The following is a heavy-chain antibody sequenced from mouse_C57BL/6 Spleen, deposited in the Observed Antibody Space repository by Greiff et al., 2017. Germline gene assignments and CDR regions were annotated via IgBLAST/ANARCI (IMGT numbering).Heavy chain of an antibody. CDR2: ISSGGSYT. V-gene: IGHV5-6*01. D-gene: IGHD2-13*01. Sequence: EVQGVESGGDLVKPGGSLKLSCAASGFTFSSYGMSWVRQTPDKRLEWVATISSGGSYTYYPDRVKGRFTISRDNAKNTLYLQMSSLKSEDTAMYYCARHNSDYEGFAYWGQGTLVTVSA. CDR3: ARHNSDYEGFAY. CDR1: GFTFSSYG. J-gene: IGHJ3*01.